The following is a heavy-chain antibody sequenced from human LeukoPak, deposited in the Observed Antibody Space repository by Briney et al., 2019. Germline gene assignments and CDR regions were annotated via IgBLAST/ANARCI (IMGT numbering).Heavy chain of an antibody. D-gene: IGHD6-19*01. J-gene: IGHJ4*02. Sequence: PGGSLRLSCATSGFTVSSNYMSWVRQAPGKGLEWVSVIYDSGTTYYADSVKGRFTISRDNSKNTLYLQMNSLRAEDTAVYYCARDPRQYSSGWYYFDSWGQGTLVTVSS. CDR2: IYDSGTT. V-gene: IGHV3-66*03. CDR3: ARDPRQYSSGWYYFDS. CDR1: GFTVSSNY.